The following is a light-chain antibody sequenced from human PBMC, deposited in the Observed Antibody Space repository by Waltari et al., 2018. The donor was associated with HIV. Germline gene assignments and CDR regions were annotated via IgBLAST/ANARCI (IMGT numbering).Light chain of an antibody. CDR1: QSLSSTY. Sequence: DIVLTQSPGTLSLSPGERATLSCSASQSLSSTYLAWYQQKPGQAPRLLIYGASTRATGIPDRFSGSGSGTDFTLTISRLEPEDFAVYYCQQYGNSITFGPGTKVDIK. V-gene: IGKV3-20*01. CDR2: GAS. CDR3: QQYGNSIT. J-gene: IGKJ3*01.